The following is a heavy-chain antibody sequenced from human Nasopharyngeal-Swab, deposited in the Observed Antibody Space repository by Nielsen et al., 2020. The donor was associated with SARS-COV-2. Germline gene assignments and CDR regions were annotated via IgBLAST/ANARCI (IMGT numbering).Heavy chain of an antibody. D-gene: IGHD5-12*01. J-gene: IGHJ6*02. CDR3: VRPEGVATSFKYYFQYGIDV. Sequence: GGSLRLSCKGSGSRFTSSWIAWVRQMPGKGLEWMGIIYTRGSDTRYSPSFQGKVTISADKSSSTAYLQWSSLKASDTAMYYCVRPEGVATSFKYYFQYGIDVWGQGTMVTVPS. CDR2: IYTRGSDT. CDR1: GSRFTSSW. V-gene: IGHV5-51*01.